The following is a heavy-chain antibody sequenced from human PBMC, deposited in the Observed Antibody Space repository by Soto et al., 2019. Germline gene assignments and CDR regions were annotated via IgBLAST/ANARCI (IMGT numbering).Heavy chain of an antibody. CDR2: IYYSGST. J-gene: IGHJ6*02. V-gene: IGHV4-39*01. CDR1: GGSISSIGYY. D-gene: IGHD6-13*01. Sequence: SETLSLTCTVSGGSISSIGYYWGWIRQPPGKGLEWIGSIYYSGSTYYNPSLKSRVTISVDTSKNQFSLKLSSVTAADTAVYYCASLAAAGDYYGMDVWGQGTTVTVSS. CDR3: ASLAAAGDYYGMDV.